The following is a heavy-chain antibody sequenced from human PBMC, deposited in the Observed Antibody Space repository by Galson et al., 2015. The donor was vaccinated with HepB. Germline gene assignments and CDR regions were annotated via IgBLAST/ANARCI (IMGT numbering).Heavy chain of an antibody. J-gene: IGHJ5*02. Sequence: PALVKPTQTLTLTCTVSGFSLSNARMGVSWIRQPPGKALEWLAHIFSNDEKSYSTSLKSRLTISKDTSKSQVVLTMTNMDPVDTATYYCARIYVGYCSSTSCNNWFDPWGQGTLVTVSS. CDR1: GFSLSNARMG. V-gene: IGHV2-26*01. CDR3: ARIYVGYCSSTSCNNWFDP. CDR2: IFSNDEK. D-gene: IGHD2-2*01.